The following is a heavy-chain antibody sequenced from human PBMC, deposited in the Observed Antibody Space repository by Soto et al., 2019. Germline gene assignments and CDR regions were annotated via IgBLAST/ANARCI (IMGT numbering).Heavy chain of an antibody. Sequence: SETLSLTCAVSGASIGSGGWWSWVRQPPGKGLEWIAEIFHDGNTNYSPSLKSRVTISVDKSQNQFSLNVYSVTAADTAVYYCARHEGWTGPDQWGQGTLVTVSA. D-gene: IGHD2-8*02. V-gene: IGHV4-4*02. J-gene: IGHJ5*02. CDR2: IFHDGNT. CDR1: GASIGSGGW. CDR3: ARHEGWTGPDQ.